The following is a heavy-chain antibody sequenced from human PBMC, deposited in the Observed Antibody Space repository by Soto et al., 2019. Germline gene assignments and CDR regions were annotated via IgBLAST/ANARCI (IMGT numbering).Heavy chain of an antibody. Sequence: QVQLQQWGAGLLKPSETLSLTCAVYGGSFSGYYWSWIRQPPGKGLEWIGEINHSGSTNYNPSLKSRVTISVDTSKNQFSLKLSAVTAADTAVYYCARGLDIVVVVAADDAFDIWGQGTMVTVSS. CDR2: INHSGST. D-gene: IGHD2-15*01. CDR3: ARGLDIVVVVAADDAFDI. CDR1: GGSFSGYY. V-gene: IGHV4-34*01. J-gene: IGHJ3*02.